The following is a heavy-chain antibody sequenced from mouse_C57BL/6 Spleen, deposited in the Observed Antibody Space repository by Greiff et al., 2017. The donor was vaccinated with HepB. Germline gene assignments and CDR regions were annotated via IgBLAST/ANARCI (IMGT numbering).Heavy chain of an antibody. J-gene: IGHJ2*01. CDR3: ARPITTVVSYYFDY. D-gene: IGHD1-1*01. V-gene: IGHV1-55*01. Sequence: QVQLQQPGAELVKPGASVKMSCKASGYTFTSYWITWVKQRPGQGLEWIGDIYPGSGSTNYNEKFKSKATLTVDTSSSTAYMQLSSLTSKDSAVYYCARPITTVVSYYFDYWGQGTTLTVSS. CDR1: GYTFTSYW. CDR2: IYPGSGST.